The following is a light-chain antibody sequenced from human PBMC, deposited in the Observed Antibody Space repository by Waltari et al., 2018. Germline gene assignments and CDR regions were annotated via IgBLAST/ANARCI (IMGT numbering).Light chain of an antibody. CDR3: SSYAGDRTWV. V-gene: IGLV2-23*01. J-gene: IGLJ3*02. Sequence: QSALTQPASVSGSPGQSITISCIGVSNDVGSYSLVSWYQHHTDKAPKLLIYDDIKRPSGVSDRFSGSRSGNTASLTISGLQAEDEADYFCSSYAGDRTWVFGGGTKLSVL. CDR2: DDI. CDR1: SNDVGSYSL.